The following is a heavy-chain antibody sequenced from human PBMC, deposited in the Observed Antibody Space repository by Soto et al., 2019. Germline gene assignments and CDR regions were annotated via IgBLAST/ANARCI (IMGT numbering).Heavy chain of an antibody. Sequence: PSETLSLTCTVSGGSISSYYWNWIRQPPGKGLEWIGYIYYSGSTKYNPSLKSRVTISVDTSKNQFSLKVRSATAADTAVYYCARAEFDSWGQGTLVTVSS. CDR3: ARAEFDS. CDR1: GGSISSYY. V-gene: IGHV4-59*01. J-gene: IGHJ4*02. CDR2: IYYSGST.